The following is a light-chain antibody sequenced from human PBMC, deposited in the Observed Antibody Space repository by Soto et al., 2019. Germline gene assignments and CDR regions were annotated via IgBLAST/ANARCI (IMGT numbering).Light chain of an antibody. J-gene: IGLJ2*01. CDR2: NTN. Sequence: QAVVTQEPSFSVSPGGTVTLSCGLSSGSVSTTYYPSWYQQTPGQAPRTLIYNTNTRSSGVADRFSGSILENKAALTITGAQADDESDYYCVLYMGSGIVIFGGGTKLTVL. V-gene: IGLV8-61*01. CDR1: SGSVSTTYY. CDR3: VLYMGSGIVI.